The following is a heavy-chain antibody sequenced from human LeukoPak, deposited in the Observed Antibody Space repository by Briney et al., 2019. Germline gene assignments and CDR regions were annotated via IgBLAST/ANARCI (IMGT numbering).Heavy chain of an antibody. CDR2: SNPNRGGT. Sequence: ASAKVSCKASGFTFTAYHMHWVRQAPGQGLEGMGWSNPNRGGTNYAQKFQGRVTMTRDTSISTAYMELSGLRSDDTAVYYCARGPHWDPHFDYWGQGTLVTVSS. CDR3: ARGPHWDPHFDY. J-gene: IGHJ4*02. CDR1: GFTFTAYH. D-gene: IGHD7-27*01. V-gene: IGHV1-2*02.